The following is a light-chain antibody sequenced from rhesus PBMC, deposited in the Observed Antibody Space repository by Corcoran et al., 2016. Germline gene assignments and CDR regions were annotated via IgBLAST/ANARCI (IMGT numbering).Light chain of an antibody. J-gene: IGKJ4*01. V-gene: IGKV1-38*01. CDR1: QGISSY. CDR3: QRHNSYPLT. CDR2: DAS. Sequence: EIQLTQSPSSLSASVGDRVTITCRASQGISSYLAWYQQKPGKAPKLLIYDASNWQSGVPSSFSGSGTGKDFTLTISGMQPKNFASYSCQRHNSYPLTIGGGAKVEIK.